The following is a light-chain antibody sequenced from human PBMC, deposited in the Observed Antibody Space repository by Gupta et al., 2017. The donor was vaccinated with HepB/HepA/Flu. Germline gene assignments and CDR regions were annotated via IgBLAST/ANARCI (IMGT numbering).Light chain of an antibody. V-gene: IGKV3-20*01. CDR1: QSVSSSY. Sequence: DIVLTKSPGTLSLFPGERATFSCRASQSVSSSYLAWYQQKPGQAPRLLIYCASSRATGIPDRFIGSGSGTDFTLTISRLEPEDFSVYYCQQYGSSLTWTFGQGTKVEIK. CDR2: CAS. J-gene: IGKJ1*01. CDR3: QQYGSSLTWT.